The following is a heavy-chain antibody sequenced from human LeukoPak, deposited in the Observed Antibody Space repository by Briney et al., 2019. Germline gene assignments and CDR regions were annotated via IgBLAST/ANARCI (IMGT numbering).Heavy chain of an antibody. D-gene: IGHD3-22*01. CDR2: IYYSGST. CDR3: ARHAGPYYYDSSDLREDY. Sequence: SETLSLTCSVSGASISSHYWSWIRQPPGKGLEWIGSIYYSGSTYYNPSLKSRVTISVDTSKKQFSLKLSSVTAADTAVYYCARHAGPYYYDSSDLREDYWGQGTLVTVSS. J-gene: IGHJ4*02. CDR1: GASISSHY. V-gene: IGHV4-39*01.